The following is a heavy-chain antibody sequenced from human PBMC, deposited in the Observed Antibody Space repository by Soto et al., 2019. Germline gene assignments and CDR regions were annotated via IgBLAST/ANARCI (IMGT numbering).Heavy chain of an antibody. CDR2: ISAYNGNT. J-gene: IGHJ4*02. V-gene: IGHV1-18*04. Sequence: ASVKVSCKASGYTLTSYGISWVRQAPGQGLEWMGWISAYNGNTNYAQKLQGRVTMTTDTSTSTAYMELRSLRSDDTAVYYCARADYYDSSGYYFDYWGQGTLVTVSS. CDR3: ARADYYDSSGYYFDY. CDR1: GYTLTSYG. D-gene: IGHD3-22*01.